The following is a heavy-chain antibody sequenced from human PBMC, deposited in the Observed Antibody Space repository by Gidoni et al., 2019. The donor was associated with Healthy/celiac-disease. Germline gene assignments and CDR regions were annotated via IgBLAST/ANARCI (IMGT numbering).Heavy chain of an antibody. Sequence: QVQLVESGGGVVQPGRSLRLSCAASGFTFSSYGMHWVRQAPGKGLEWVAVIWYDGSNKYYADSVKGRFTISRDNSKNTLYLQMNSLRAEDTAVYYCARDASPMIVVVDEYFQHWGQGTLVTVSS. J-gene: IGHJ1*01. D-gene: IGHD3-22*01. CDR3: ARDASPMIVVVDEYFQH. CDR1: GFTFSSYG. CDR2: IWYDGSNK. V-gene: IGHV3-33*01.